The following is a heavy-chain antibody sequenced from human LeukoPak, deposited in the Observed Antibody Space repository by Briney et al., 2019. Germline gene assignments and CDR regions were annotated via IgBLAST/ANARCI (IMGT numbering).Heavy chain of an antibody. D-gene: IGHD3-16*01. J-gene: IGHJ6*03. Sequence: SETLSLTCTVSGGSISSYYWSWIRQPPGKGLEWIGYIYYSGSTNYNPSLKSRVPISVDTSKNQFSLKLSSVTAADAAVYYCARSLGGLRYYYYYMDVWGKGTTVTVSS. V-gene: IGHV4-59*01. CDR2: IYYSGST. CDR1: GGSISSYY. CDR3: ARSLGGLRYYYYYMDV.